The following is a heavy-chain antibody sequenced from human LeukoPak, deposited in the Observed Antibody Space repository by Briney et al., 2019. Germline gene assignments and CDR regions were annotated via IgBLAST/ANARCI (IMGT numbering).Heavy chain of an antibody. Sequence: ASVKVSCKASGYTFTGYGISWVRQAPGQGLEWMGWISAYNGNTNYAQKLQGRVTMTTDTSTSTAYMELRSLRSDDTAVYYCARGAAIAAAGPYYFDYWGQGTLVTVSS. D-gene: IGHD6-13*01. CDR1: GYTFTGYG. J-gene: IGHJ4*02. CDR2: ISAYNGNT. V-gene: IGHV1-18*01. CDR3: ARGAAIAAAGPYYFDY.